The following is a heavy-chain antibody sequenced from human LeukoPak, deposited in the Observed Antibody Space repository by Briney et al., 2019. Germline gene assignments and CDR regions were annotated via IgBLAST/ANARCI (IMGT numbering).Heavy chain of an antibody. V-gene: IGHV4-61*02. CDR2: IYTSGST. CDR1: GGSISSGSYY. D-gene: IGHD3-9*01. J-gene: IGHJ4*02. CDR3: ARENGDYDIALVDY. Sequence: KTSQTLSLTCTVSGGSISSGSYYWSWIRQPAGKGLEWIGRIYTSGSTNYNPSLKSRVTISVDTSKNQFSLKLSSVTAADTAVYYCARENGDYDIALVDYWGQGTLVTVSS.